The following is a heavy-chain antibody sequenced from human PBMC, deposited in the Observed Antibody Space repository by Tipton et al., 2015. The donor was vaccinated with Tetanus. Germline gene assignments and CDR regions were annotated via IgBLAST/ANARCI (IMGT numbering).Heavy chain of an antibody. CDR2: ISAHNGNT. CDR3: AGGLEDYGDYDAFDI. V-gene: IGHV1-18*01. D-gene: IGHD4-17*01. Sequence: QSGPEVKKPGASVKVSCKASGYTFTSYGISWVRQAPGQGLEWMGWISAHNGNTNYAQKLQGRVTMTTDTSTSTACMELRSLRSDDTAVYYCAGGLEDYGDYDAFDIWGQGTMVTVSS. CDR1: GYTFTSYG. J-gene: IGHJ3*02.